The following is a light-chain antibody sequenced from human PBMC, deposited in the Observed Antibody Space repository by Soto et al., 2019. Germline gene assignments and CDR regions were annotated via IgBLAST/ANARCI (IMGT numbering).Light chain of an antibody. CDR3: QPTYTTPRT. Sequence: DIQMTQSPSSLSASVGDRVIITCRASQSINSYLNWYQQKPGKAPKLLINAASSLQTGVPSRFSGSGSGTDFTLTISSLQPEDFAAYYCQPTYTTPRTFGQGTKVEIK. CDR1: QSINSY. V-gene: IGKV1-39*01. CDR2: AAS. J-gene: IGKJ1*01.